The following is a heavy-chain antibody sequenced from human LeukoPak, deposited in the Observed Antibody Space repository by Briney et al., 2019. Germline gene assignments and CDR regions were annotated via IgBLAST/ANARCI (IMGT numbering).Heavy chain of an antibody. Sequence: GGSLRLSCAASGFTFSSYAMHWVRQAPGKGLEWVAVISYDGSNKYYADSVKGRFTISRDNSENTLYLQMNSLRAEDTAVYYCARDPRYDFWSGYWGYFDYWGQGTLVTVSS. J-gene: IGHJ4*02. V-gene: IGHV3-30-3*01. CDR2: ISYDGSNK. CDR3: ARDPRYDFWSGYWGYFDY. CDR1: GFTFSSYA. D-gene: IGHD3-3*01.